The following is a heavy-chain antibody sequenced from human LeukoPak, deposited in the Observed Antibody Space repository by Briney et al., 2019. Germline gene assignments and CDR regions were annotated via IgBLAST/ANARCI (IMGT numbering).Heavy chain of an antibody. V-gene: IGHV4-61*01. D-gene: IGHD3-22*01. CDR1: GYSINSDYY. J-gene: IGHJ4*02. CDR2: IYYSGST. Sequence: PSETLSLTCAVSGYSINSDYYWGWIRQPPGKGLECIGYIYYSGSTNYNPSLRSRVTISVDTSKNQFSLKLSSVTAADTAVYYCARRTYFYDSSGYYFDYWGQGTLVTVSS. CDR3: ARRTYFYDSSGYYFDY.